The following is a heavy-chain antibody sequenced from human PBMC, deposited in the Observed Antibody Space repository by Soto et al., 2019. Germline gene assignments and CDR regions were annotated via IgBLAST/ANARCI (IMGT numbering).Heavy chain of an antibody. CDR3: AKDRPVKARSGSLSS. CDR1: GFTFNNYG. J-gene: IGHJ5*02. CDR2: ISYDGSNK. V-gene: IGHV3-30*18. Sequence: QVQLVESGGGVVQPGRSLRLSCAASGFTFNNYGMHWVRQAPGKGLEWVALISYDGSNKYYTDSMKGRFTISRDNSKNTLYLQMNSLRAEDTAVYYCAKDRPVKARSGSLSSWGQGTLVTVSS. D-gene: IGHD1-26*01.